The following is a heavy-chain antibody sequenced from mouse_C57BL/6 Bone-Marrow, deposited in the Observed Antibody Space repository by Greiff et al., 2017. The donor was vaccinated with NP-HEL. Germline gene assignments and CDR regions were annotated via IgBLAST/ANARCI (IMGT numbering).Heavy chain of an antibody. CDR3: ASEYDWDYVGYGY. CDR1: GYTFNDDY. CDR2: IDPESGNT. V-gene: IGHV1-76*01. Sequence: VQLQQSGAELVRPGASVKLSCTASGYTFNDDYIHWVKQRPGQGLEWIGRIDPESGNTYYDAKFKGKATLTADTSSSTAYLQLSSLTSEDTAVYFCASEYDWDYVGYGYWGKGITVT. J-gene: IGHJ1*03. D-gene: IGHD4-1*01.